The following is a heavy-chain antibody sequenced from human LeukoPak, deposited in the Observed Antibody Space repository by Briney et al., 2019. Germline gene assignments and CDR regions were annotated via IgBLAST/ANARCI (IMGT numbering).Heavy chain of an antibody. CDR1: GFTFSIYW. V-gene: IGHV3-48*04. CDR3: ARDFAAAALDY. Sequence: GGSLRLSCAASGFTFSIYWMHWVRQAPGKGLEWVSYISSSGSTIYYADSVKGRFTISRDNAKNSLYLQMNSLRAEDTAVYYCARDFAAAALDYWGQGTLVTVSS. CDR2: ISSSGSTI. D-gene: IGHD6-13*01. J-gene: IGHJ4*02.